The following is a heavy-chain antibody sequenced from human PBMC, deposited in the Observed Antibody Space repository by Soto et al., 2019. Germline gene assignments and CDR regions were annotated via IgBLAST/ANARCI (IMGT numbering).Heavy chain of an antibody. V-gene: IGHV4-30-4*01. J-gene: IGHJ5*02. CDR3: ARRPVGYCISTNCEGWFDP. CDR1: GDSINSADFY. Sequence: QVQLQESGPGLVKPSQTLSLTCTVSGDSINSADFYWSWISQPPGKALEWIGCINYSGSTYYKPSLKSRVTISADPSKNHFSLKLTSVTAADTAVYYCARRPVGYCISTNCEGWFDPWGQGILVTVSS. CDR2: INYSGST. D-gene: IGHD2-2*01.